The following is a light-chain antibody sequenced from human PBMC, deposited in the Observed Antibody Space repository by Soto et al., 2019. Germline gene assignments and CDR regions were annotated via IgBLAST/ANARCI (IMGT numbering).Light chain of an antibody. Sequence: QSALTQPASVSGSPGQSITISCTGTSRDVGGYNYVSWYQQHPGKAPKRMIYDVSNRPSGVSNRFSGSKSGNTASLTISGPQAEDEADYYCGSYTSSSPWVFGGGTKLTL. CDR3: GSYTSSSPWV. CDR1: SRDVGGYNY. J-gene: IGLJ3*02. V-gene: IGLV2-14*01. CDR2: DVS.